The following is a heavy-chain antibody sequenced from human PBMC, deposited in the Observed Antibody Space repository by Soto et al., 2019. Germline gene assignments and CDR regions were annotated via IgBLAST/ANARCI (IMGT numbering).Heavy chain of an antibody. Sequence: EVQLVESGGGLVQPGGSLRLSCAASGFTFSDHYMDWVRQAPGKGLEWVGRIRKKVNSYSTEYAASVKGRFTISRDDSKNSLFLQMNSLKTEDTVVYYCARVRSSSWVLDVFDMWGQGTMVTVSS. J-gene: IGHJ3*02. CDR1: GFTFSDHY. D-gene: IGHD6-13*01. CDR3: ARVRSSSWVLDVFDM. V-gene: IGHV3-72*01. CDR2: IRKKVNSYST.